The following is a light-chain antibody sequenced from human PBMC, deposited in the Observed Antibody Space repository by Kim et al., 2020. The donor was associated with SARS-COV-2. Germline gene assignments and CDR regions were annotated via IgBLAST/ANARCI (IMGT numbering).Light chain of an antibody. CDR3: QSADSSGTYVV. J-gene: IGLJ2*01. CDR1: ALPKQY. V-gene: IGLV3-25*03. Sequence: PGQTGRITCSGDALPKQYAYWYQQKPGQAPVLVIYKDSERPSGIPERFSGSSSGTTVTLTISGVQAEDEADYYCQSADSSGTYVVFGGGTQLTVL. CDR2: KDS.